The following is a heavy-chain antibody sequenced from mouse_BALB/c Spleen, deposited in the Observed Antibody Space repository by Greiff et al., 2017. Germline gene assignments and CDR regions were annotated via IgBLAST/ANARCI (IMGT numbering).Heavy chain of an antibody. J-gene: IGHJ4*01. CDR1: GYSFTSYW. V-gene: IGHV1-5*01. CDR3: TRGNYYDGSYDAMDY. D-gene: IGHD1-1*01. Sequence: VQLQQSGTVLARPGASVKMSCKASGYSFTSYWMHWVKQRPGQGLEWIGAIYPGNSDTSYNQKFKGKAKLTAVTSASTAYMELSSLTNEDSAVYYCTRGNYYDGSYDAMDYWGQGTSVTVSS. CDR2: IYPGNSDT.